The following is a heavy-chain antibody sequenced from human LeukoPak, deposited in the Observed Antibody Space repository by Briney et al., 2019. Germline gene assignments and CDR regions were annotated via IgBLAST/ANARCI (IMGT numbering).Heavy chain of an antibody. CDR3: ARVGGFYGGNSPYDY. CDR1: GFTFSSYW. Sequence: GGSLRLSCAASGFTFSSYWMHWVRQAPGKGLVWVSRINSDGSSTSYADSVKGRFTISRDNAKNTLYLQMNSLRAEDTAVYYCARVGGFYGGNSPYDYWGQGTLATVSS. CDR2: INSDGSST. J-gene: IGHJ4*02. D-gene: IGHD4-23*01. V-gene: IGHV3-74*01.